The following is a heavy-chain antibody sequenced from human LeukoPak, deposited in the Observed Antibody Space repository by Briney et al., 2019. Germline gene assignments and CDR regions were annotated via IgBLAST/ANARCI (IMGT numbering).Heavy chain of an antibody. CDR1: GGSISSFF. CDR2: SHSSGSA. Sequence: SETLSLTCTVPGGSISSFFWGWIRQPPGWGVERVGHSHSSGSAHNNLSLRGRDTISVDASKHQCSLKLSSMTAADTAVYWCAGVLRVEMFVNYWGQGTPVTVSS. CDR3: AGVLRVEMFVNY. D-gene: IGHD5-24*01. J-gene: IGHJ4*02. V-gene: IGHV4-59*12.